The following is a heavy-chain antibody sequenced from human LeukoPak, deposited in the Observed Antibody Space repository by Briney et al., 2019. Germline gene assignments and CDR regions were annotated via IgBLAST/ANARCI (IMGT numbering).Heavy chain of an antibody. CDR3: VRDGGYYGPDS. CDR1: GFTISFYW. CDR2: INQVASEK. D-gene: IGHD3-10*01. J-gene: IGHJ4*02. Sequence: QTGGSLRLSCAASGFTISFYWMSWVRQAPGKGLEWVANINQVASEKNYVDSVKGRFTISRDNAKNSLYLQMNSVRAEDTAMYYCVRDGGYYGPDSWGQGALVSVYS. V-gene: IGHV3-7*04.